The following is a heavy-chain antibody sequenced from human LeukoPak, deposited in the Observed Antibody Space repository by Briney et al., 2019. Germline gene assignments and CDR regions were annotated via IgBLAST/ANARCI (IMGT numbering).Heavy chain of an antibody. CDR1: GYTFTSYG. J-gene: IGHJ4*02. Sequence: ASVKVSCKASGYTFTSYGISWVRQAPGQGLEWMGWISAYNDNTNYAQKLQGRVTMTTDTSTSTAYMELRSLRSDDTAMYYCARDYSSGSLGGYWGQGTLVTVSS. CDR2: ISAYNDNT. CDR3: ARDYSSGSLGGY. D-gene: IGHD6-19*01. V-gene: IGHV1-18*01.